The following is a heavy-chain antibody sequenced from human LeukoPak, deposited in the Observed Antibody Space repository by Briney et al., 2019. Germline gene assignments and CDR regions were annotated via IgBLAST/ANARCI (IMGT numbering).Heavy chain of an antibody. CDR1: GFTFSSYA. V-gene: IGHV3-23*01. J-gene: IGHJ4*02. CDR3: AKVGAVARLFDY. CDR2: ISGSGGST. D-gene: IGHD6-19*01. Sequence: GGSLRLSCAASGFTFSSYAMSWVRQAPGKELEWVSAISGSGGSTYYADSVKGRFTISRDNSKNTLYLQMNSLRAEDTAVYYCAKVGAVARLFDYWGQGTLVTVSS.